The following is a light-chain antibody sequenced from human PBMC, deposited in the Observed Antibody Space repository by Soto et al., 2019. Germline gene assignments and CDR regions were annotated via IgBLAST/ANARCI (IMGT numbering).Light chain of an antibody. V-gene: IGLV2-14*03. CDR1: SSDVGGYNY. CDR3: SSYTSRSIWV. J-gene: IGLJ3*02. CDR2: DVS. Sequence: QSALTQPASVSGSPGQSITISCTGTSSDVGGYNYVSWYQHHPGKAPKLMIYDVSNRPSGVSDRVYGAKSGNTASLTISGLQAEDEADYYCSSYTSRSIWVFGGGTQLTVL.